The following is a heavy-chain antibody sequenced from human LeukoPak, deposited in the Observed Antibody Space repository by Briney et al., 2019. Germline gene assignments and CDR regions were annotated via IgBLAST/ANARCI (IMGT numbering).Heavy chain of an antibody. J-gene: IGHJ4*02. CDR1: GGSFSGYY. Sequence: PSETLSLTCAVSGGSFSGYYWSWIRQPPGKGLEWIGEINHSGSTNYNPSLKSRVTISVDTSKNQFSLKLSSVTAADTAVYYCARFDWLLFFDYWGQGTLVTVSS. CDR2: INHSGST. D-gene: IGHD3-9*01. CDR3: ARFDWLLFFDY. V-gene: IGHV4-34*01.